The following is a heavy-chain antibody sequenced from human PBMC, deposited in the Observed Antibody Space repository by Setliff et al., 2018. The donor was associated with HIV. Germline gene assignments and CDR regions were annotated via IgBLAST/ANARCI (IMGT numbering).Heavy chain of an antibody. CDR2: IYHSGST. CDR3: ATYADRESNRFDP. J-gene: IGHJ5*02. V-gene: IGHV4-38-2*02. CDR1: GYSISSGYY. D-gene: IGHD3-10*01. Sequence: SETLSLTCTVSGYSISSGYYWGWIRQPPGKGLEWIGSIYHSGSTYYNPSLKSRVTISIDTSKNQFSLKLTSVTAADTAVYYCATYADRESNRFDPWGQGILVTVSS.